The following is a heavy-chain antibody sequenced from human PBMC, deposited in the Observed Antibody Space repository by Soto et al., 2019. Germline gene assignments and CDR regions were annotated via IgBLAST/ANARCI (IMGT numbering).Heavy chain of an antibody. J-gene: IGHJ4*02. CDR1: GFTFSDYY. CDR3: ARGSGLVRPVDY. CDR2: ISSSSSHT. V-gene: IGHV3-11*05. D-gene: IGHD3-16*02. Sequence: PGGSLRLSCAASGFTFSDYYMSWIRQAPGKGLEWVSYISSSSSHTNYADSVKGQFTISRDNAKNSLYLQMSSLRAEDTAVYYCARGSGLVRPVDYWRQGTLVTVSS.